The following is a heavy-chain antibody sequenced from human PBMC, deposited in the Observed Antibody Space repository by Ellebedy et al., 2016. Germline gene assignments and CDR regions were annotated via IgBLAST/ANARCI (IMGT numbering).Heavy chain of an antibody. V-gene: IGHV1-69*13. CDR1: GGTFSSYA. J-gene: IGHJ3*02. CDR2: IIPIFGTA. CDR3: ARGLDGFTFGGVITYDAFDI. D-gene: IGHD3-16*02. Sequence: SVKVSXKASGGTFSSYAISWVRQAPGQGLEWMGGIIPIFGTANYAQKFQGRVTITADESTSTAYMELSSLRSEDTAVYYCARGLDGFTFGGVITYDAFDIWGQGTMVTVSS.